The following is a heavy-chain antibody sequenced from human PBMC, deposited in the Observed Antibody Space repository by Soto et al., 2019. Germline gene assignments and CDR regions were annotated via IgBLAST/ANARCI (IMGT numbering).Heavy chain of an antibody. D-gene: IGHD2-8*01. V-gene: IGHV3-23*04. CDR1: RFSFSDYA. J-gene: IGHJ4*02. CDR3: AKDRGGVLAPSYFDY. CDR2: ISGSGGST. Sequence: EVKLVESGGGLVQPGGSLRLSCAASRFSFSDYAMSWVRQAPGKGLEWVSAISGSGGSTYSADSVEGRFTISRDNSKNTLYLQMNSLRAEDTALYYCAKDRGGVLAPSYFDYWGQGTLVTVSS.